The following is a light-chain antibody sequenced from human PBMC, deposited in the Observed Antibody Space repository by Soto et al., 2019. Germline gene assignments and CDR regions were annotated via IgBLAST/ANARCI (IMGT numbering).Light chain of an antibody. V-gene: IGKV1-39*01. CDR2: AAS. Sequence: DIQMTQSPSSLSASVGDRVTITCRASQSISSYLNWYQQKPGTAPKLLIYAASSLQSGVTSRFSSSGSGTDLTLTISSLQPEDVATYYCQQSYSTPHTFGQGTKLEIK. J-gene: IGKJ2*01. CDR1: QSISSY. CDR3: QQSYSTPHT.